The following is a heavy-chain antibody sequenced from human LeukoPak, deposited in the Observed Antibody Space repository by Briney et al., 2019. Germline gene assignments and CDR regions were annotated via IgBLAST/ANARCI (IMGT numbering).Heavy chain of an antibody. D-gene: IGHD1-26*01. CDR3: AKDNSVGDIAWWFDP. V-gene: IGHV1-46*01. Sequence: GASVKVSCKASGHTFSRSYMHWVRQAPGQELEWMGVINPSGTWTSYPQKFRGRITMTRDMSTSTDYMELRSLGFEDTAVYYCAKDNSVGDIAWWFDPWGQGTLVTVSS. J-gene: IGHJ5*02. CDR1: GHTFSRSY. CDR2: INPSGTWT.